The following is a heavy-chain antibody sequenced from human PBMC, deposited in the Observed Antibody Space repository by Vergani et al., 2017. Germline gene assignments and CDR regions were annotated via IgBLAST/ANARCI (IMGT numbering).Heavy chain of an antibody. J-gene: IGHJ4*02. D-gene: IGHD2-15*01. V-gene: IGHV1-46*02. CDR3: ASSIGYCTSGSCRPYYFGL. CDR2: VNFVTGAA. Sequence: QVQLVQSGAAVKKPGASAKVSCTASGYIFKNYYMHWLRLAPGQGFQWMGVVNFVTGAATSPQKFEGRITMTRDTSTATFYMDLSSLKYEDTAIYYCASSIGYCTSGSCRPYYFGLWGQGTLVTVSA. CDR1: GYIFKNYY.